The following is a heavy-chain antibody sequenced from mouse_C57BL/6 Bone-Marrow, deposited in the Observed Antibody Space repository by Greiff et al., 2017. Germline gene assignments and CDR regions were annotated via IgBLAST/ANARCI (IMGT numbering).Heavy chain of an antibody. V-gene: IGHV14-2*01. CDR2: IDPDDGDT. CDR1: GFNIQDYY. D-gene: IGHD2-3*01. Sequence: VHVKQSGAELVKPGASVKLSCTASGFNIQDYYMHWVKQRTEQGLECIGRIDPDDGDTKYDPQFQGKATLTADTSSNTAYLQLSSLTSEDTAFYYCARGGGWAMDYWGQGTSVTVSS. CDR3: ARGGGWAMDY. J-gene: IGHJ4*01.